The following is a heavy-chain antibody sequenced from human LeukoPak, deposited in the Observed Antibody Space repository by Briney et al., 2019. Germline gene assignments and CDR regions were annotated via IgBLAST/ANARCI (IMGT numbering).Heavy chain of an antibody. CDR3: SRGSGWLSVY. CDR1: GFMFSSYW. D-gene: IGHD6-19*01. CDR2: ISGGTT. J-gene: IGHJ4*02. V-gene: IGHV3-49*04. Sequence: GGSLRLSCEASGFMFSSYWMTWVRQAPGKGLEWIGFISGGTTEYAASVKGRFTISRDDSTSIAYLQMNSLTTEDTAVYYCSRGSGWLSVYWGQGTLVTVSS.